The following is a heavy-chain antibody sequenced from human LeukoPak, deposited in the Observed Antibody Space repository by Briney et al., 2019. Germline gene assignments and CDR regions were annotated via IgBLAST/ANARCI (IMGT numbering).Heavy chain of an antibody. CDR3: ARTYYDFWSGYPTHYYYYYMDV. D-gene: IGHD3-3*01. V-gene: IGHV4-38-2*02. Sequence: PSETLSLTCTVSGYSISSGYYWGWIRQPTGKGLEWIGSIYHSGSTYYNPSFKSRVTISVDTSKNQFSLKLSSVTAADTAVYYCARTYYDFWSGYPTHYYYYYMDVWGKGTTVTVSS. CDR1: GYSISSGYY. J-gene: IGHJ6*03. CDR2: IYHSGST.